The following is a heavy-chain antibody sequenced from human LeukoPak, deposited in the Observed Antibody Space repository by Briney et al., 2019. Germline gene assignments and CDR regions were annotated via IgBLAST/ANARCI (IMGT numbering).Heavy chain of an antibody. D-gene: IGHD1-7*01. J-gene: IGHJ4*02. V-gene: IGHV4-59*01. CDR3: ARDRDWNFV. CDR1: GGSFSSYY. CDR2: IYSSGDT. Sequence: SETLSLTCTVFGGSFSSYYWGWIRQSPGKGLEWIAYIYSSGDTNYNPSLKSRVAISLDTSKNQFFLNLSFVTAADTAVYYCARDRDWNFVWGQGTLVTVSS.